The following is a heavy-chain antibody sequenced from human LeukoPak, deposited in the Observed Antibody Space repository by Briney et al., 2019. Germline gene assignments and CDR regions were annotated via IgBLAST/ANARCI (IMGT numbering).Heavy chain of an antibody. CDR2: ISGSGGST. CDR1: GFTFSGSA. D-gene: IGHD3-16*01. CDR3: AKDDYAVWVY. V-gene: IGHV3-23*01. J-gene: IGHJ4*02. Sequence: PGGSLRLSCAASGFTFSGSAMHWVRQAPGKGLEWVSAISGSGGSTYYADSVKGRFTISRDNSKNTLYLQMNGLRAEDTAVYYCAKDDYAVWVYWGQGTLVTVSS.